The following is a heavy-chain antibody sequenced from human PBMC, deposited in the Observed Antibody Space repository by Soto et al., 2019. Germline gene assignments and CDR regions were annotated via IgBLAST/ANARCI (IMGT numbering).Heavy chain of an antibody. D-gene: IGHD4-17*01. CDR2: IWYDGSEQ. V-gene: IGHV3-33*03. CDR3: ARLSNHTVVDP. Sequence: QEQLVESGGGVVQPGMSLRLSCEGSGFTFRRHGMHWVRQSPGKGLEWLAVIWYDGSEQYYADSVKGRFTISRDNSKNMLYLQLNALTVEDTAGDYCARLSNHTVVDPWGQGTMVTVS. CDR1: GFTFRRHG. J-gene: IGHJ5*02.